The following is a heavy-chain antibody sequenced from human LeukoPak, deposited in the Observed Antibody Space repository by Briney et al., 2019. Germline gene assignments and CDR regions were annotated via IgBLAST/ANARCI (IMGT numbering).Heavy chain of an antibody. CDR3: ARDSLEYTASSAAY. V-gene: IGHV3-7*01. Sequence: GGSLRLSCAASGFTFSNYWMSWVRQAPGKGLEWVAIIKQDGSEKYSVDSVKGRFIISRDNAKNSLYLQMNRLRVEDTALYYCARDSLEYTASSAAYWGQGTLVTVSS. CDR1: GFTFSNYW. D-gene: IGHD6-13*01. J-gene: IGHJ4*02. CDR2: IKQDGSEK.